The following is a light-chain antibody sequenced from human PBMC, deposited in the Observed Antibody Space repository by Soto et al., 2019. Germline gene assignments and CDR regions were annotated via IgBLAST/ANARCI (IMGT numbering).Light chain of an antibody. CDR3: SSYGGNNNML. Sequence: QSALTQPPSASGSPGQSVTISCTGTSSDVGGYNYVSWYQQHPGKAPKVMIYEVSKRPSGVPDRFSGSKSGNTASLTVSGLQAEDEADYYCSSYGGNNNMLFGGGTKLPVL. CDR1: SSDVGGYNY. J-gene: IGLJ2*01. V-gene: IGLV2-8*01. CDR2: EVS.